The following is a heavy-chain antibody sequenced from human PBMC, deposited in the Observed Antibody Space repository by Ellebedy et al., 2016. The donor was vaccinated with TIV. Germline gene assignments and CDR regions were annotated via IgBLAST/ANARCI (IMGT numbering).Heavy chain of an antibody. CDR2: IIPIVGTA. D-gene: IGHD3-10*01. CDR1: GGTFSNYA. Sequence: ASVKVSXXASGGTFSNYAISWVRQAPGQGLEWMGAIIPIVGTANYAPKFQDRVTIIADESTRTAYMELSSLRSEDTAVYYCARDFLRAPDGSGTYNNWLDPWGQGTLVTVSS. V-gene: IGHV1-69*13. J-gene: IGHJ5*02. CDR3: ARDFLRAPDGSGTYNNWLDP.